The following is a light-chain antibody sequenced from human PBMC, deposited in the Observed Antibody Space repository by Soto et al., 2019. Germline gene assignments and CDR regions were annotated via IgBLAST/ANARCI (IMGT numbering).Light chain of an antibody. V-gene: IGKV1-5*03. CDR2: KAS. J-gene: IGKJ1*01. Sequence: DIQMTQSPSTLSASVGDRVTITCRASQSISSWLAWYQQKPGKAPKLLIYKASSLESGVPSRFSGSGSGTEFNLTNSSMLPDACEHYYCQQYNSYWTFGQGTKVEIK. CDR3: QQYNSYWT. CDR1: QSISSW.